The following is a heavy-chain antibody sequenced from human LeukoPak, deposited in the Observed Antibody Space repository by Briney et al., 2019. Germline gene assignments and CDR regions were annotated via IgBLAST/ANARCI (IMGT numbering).Heavy chain of an antibody. Sequence: ASVKVSCKASGYTFTSYGISWVRQAPGQGLEWMGGIIPIFGTANYAQKFQGRVTITADKSTSTAYMELSSLRSEDTAVYYCARALPGIAAAEDPWGQGTLVTVSS. CDR1: GYTFTSYG. J-gene: IGHJ5*02. V-gene: IGHV1-69*06. CDR2: IIPIFGTA. D-gene: IGHD6-13*01. CDR3: ARALPGIAAAEDP.